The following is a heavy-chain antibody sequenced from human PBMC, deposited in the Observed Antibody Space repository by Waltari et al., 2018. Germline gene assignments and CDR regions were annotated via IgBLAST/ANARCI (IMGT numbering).Heavy chain of an antibody. J-gene: IGHJ4*02. CDR2: IIPTFGTA. V-gene: IGHV1-69*13. CDR1: GGTFSSYA. Sequence: QVQLVQSGAEVKKPGSSVKVSCKASGGTFSSYAISWVRQAPGQGLEWMGGIIPTFGTANYAQKFQDRVTITADESTGTAYMELSSLRSEDTAVYYCAGRYSGSHPQSYYFDYWGQGTLVTVSS. CDR3: AGRYSGSHPQSYYFDY. D-gene: IGHD1-26*01.